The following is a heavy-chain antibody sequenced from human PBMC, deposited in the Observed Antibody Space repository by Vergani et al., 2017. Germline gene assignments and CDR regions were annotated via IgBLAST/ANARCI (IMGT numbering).Heavy chain of an antibody. Sequence: QVQLQESGPGLVKPSETLSLTCTVSGGSISSYYWSWIRQPPGKGLEWIGYTYSSGSTYYNPSLKRRVSILVDTSKNQFSLKLRSVTAADTAVYYGARSMITFGGVIVELDYWGQGTLVTVSS. CDR1: GGSISSYY. V-gene: IGHV4-59*06. D-gene: IGHD3-16*02. CDR2: TYSSGST. J-gene: IGHJ4*02. CDR3: ARSMITFGGVIVELDY.